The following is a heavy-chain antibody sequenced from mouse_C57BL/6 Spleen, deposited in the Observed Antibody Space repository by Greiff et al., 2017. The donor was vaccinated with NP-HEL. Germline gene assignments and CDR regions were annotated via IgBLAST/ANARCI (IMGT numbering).Heavy chain of an antibody. CDR1: GYAFRSSW. CDR3: ARSGSSFYAMDY. J-gene: IGHJ4*01. V-gene: IGHV1-82*01. CDR2: IYPGDGDT. Sequence: QVQLQQSGPELVKPGAFVKISCKASGYAFRSSWKNWVKQRPGKGLEWVGRIYPGDGDTNYNGKFQGKATLTADKSSSTAYMQLSSLTSEDSAVYFCARSGSSFYAMDYWGQGTSVTVSS. D-gene: IGHD1-3*01.